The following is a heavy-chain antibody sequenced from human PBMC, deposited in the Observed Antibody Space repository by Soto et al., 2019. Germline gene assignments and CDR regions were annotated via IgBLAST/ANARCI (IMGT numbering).Heavy chain of an antibody. Sequence: GGSLRLSCAASGFTFSSYAMSWVRQAQGKGLEWVSAISGSGGTADYADSVKGRFTISRDNSKNTLYLQMNSLRAEDTAVYYCAKEYYDILTGYYMPDAFDIWGRGTMVTVSS. V-gene: IGHV3-23*01. J-gene: IGHJ3*02. CDR2: ISGSGGTA. D-gene: IGHD3-9*01. CDR1: GFTFSSYA. CDR3: AKEYYDILTGYYMPDAFDI.